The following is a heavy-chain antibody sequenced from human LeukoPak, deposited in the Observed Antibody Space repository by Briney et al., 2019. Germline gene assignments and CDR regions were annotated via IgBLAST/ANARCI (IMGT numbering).Heavy chain of an antibody. D-gene: IGHD4-17*01. J-gene: IGHJ4*02. Sequence: ASVTVSCKVSGYTLTELSMHWVRQAPGKGLEWMGGFDPEDGETIYAQKFQGRVTMTEDTSTDTAYMELSSLRSEDTAVYYCATDLDYGDYSRFDYWGQGTLVTVSS. CDR2: FDPEDGET. CDR1: GYTLTELS. V-gene: IGHV1-24*01. CDR3: ATDLDYGDYSRFDY.